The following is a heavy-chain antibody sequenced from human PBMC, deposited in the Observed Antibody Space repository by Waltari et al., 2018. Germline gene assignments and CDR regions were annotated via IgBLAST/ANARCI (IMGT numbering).Heavy chain of an antibody. V-gene: IGHV4-38-2*01. CDR2: IYHSGST. J-gene: IGHJ4*02. D-gene: IGHD3-16*01. Sequence: QVQLQESGPGLVKPSETLSLTCAVSGYSISSGYYWGWIRQPPGKGLEWIGNIYHSGSTYSTPSPKSRVTRSVDTSKNQFSLKLSSVTAADTAVYYCARHVYTTLDYWGQGTLVTVSS. CDR1: GYSISSGYY. CDR3: ARHVYTTLDY.